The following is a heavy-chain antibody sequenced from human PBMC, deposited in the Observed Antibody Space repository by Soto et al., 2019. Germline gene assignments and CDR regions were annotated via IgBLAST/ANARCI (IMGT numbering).Heavy chain of an antibody. D-gene: IGHD2-21*02. J-gene: IGHJ4*02. CDR2: TYYRSKWFN. Sequence: PSQTLSLTCAISGDSVSSSSATWNWIRQSPARGLEWLGRTYYRSKWFNDFAVSMKSRITINPDTSAHYFSLHLRSVTPGDSAVFYCAGGHDSTASYFDSWGKGPKVTFPS. V-gene: IGHV6-1*01. CDR1: GDSVSSSSAT. CDR3: AGGHDSTASYFDS.